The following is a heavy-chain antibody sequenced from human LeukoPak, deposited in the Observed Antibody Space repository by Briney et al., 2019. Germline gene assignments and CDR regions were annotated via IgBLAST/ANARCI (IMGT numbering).Heavy chain of an antibody. CDR3: ARLRVGSCSSTSCYRVFDY. CDR2: ISYSGST. V-gene: IGHV4-59*08. D-gene: IGHD2-2*02. CDR1: GGSISSYY. Sequence: SETLSLTCTVSGGSISSYYWSWIRQPPGKRLEWVGFISYSGSTNYNPSLKSRVTISVDTSKNQFSLKLNSVTAADTAVYYCARLRVGSCSSTSCYRVFDYGGQGTLVTVSS. J-gene: IGHJ4*02.